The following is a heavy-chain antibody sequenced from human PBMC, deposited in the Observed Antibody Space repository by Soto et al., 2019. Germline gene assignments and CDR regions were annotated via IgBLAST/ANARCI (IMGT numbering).Heavy chain of an antibody. J-gene: IGHJ3*02. CDR1: GFTFSSYA. CDR3: AKGGYYDSSGYYAFDI. V-gene: IGHV3-23*01. CDR2: ISGSGGST. Sequence: GGSLRLSCAASGFTFSSYAMSWVRQAPGKGLEWVSAISGSGGSTYYADSVKGRFTISRDNSKNTLYLQMNSLRAEDTAVYYGAKGGYYDSSGYYAFDIWGQGTMVTVSS. D-gene: IGHD3-22*01.